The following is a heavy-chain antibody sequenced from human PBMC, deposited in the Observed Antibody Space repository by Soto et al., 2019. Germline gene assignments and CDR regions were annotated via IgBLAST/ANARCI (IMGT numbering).Heavy chain of an antibody. CDR1: GDSISSGGYS. CDR3: ARDRGL. V-gene: IGHV4-31*03. CDR2: IYYSGGT. Sequence: QVQLQESGPGLVKPSQTLSLTCTVSGDSISSGGYSWTWIRQHPGKGLEWIGYIYYSGGTYYNPSLESRVTISLDTSKNQFSLKLSSVTAADTAVYYCARDRGLWGQGTLVTVSS. J-gene: IGHJ4*02.